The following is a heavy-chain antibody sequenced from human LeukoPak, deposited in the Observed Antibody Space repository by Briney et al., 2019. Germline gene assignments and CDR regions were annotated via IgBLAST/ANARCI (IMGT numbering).Heavy chain of an antibody. Sequence: ASVKVSCKASGYTFTGYYMHWVRQAPGQGLEWMEWINPNSGGTNYAQKFQGWVTMTRDTSISTAYMELSRLRSDDTAVYYCARGYGDYGAEYFQHWGQGTLVTVSS. CDR3: ARGYGDYGAEYFQH. J-gene: IGHJ1*01. CDR2: INPNSGGT. D-gene: IGHD4-17*01. CDR1: GYTFTGYY. V-gene: IGHV1-2*04.